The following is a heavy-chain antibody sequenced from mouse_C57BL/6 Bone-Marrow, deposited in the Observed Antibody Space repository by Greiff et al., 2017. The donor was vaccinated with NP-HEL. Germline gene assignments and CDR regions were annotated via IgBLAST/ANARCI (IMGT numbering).Heavy chain of an antibody. D-gene: IGHD3-2*02. CDR3: ARPDSSGYVWFGY. CDR1: GYSITSGYY. J-gene: IGHJ3*01. CDR2: ISYDGSN. Sequence: EVQRVESGPGLVKPSQSLSLTCSVTGYSITSGYYWNWIRQFPGNKLEWMGYISYDGSNNYNPSLKNRISITRDTSKNQFFLKLNSVTTEDTATYYCARPDSSGYVWFGYWGQGPLVTVAA. V-gene: IGHV3-6*01.